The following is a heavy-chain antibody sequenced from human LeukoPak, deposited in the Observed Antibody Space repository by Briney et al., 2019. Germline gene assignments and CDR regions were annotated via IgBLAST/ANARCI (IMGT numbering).Heavy chain of an antibody. Sequence: SETLSLTCTVSGGSISSYYWSWIRQPPGKGLEWIGYIYYSGSTNYNPSLKSRVTISVDTSKNQFSLKLSSVTAADTAVCYCARSFVDSSGYYDDYWGQGTLVTVSS. V-gene: IGHV4-59*01. CDR2: IYYSGST. CDR1: GGSISSYY. J-gene: IGHJ4*02. D-gene: IGHD3-22*01. CDR3: ARSFVDSSGYYDDY.